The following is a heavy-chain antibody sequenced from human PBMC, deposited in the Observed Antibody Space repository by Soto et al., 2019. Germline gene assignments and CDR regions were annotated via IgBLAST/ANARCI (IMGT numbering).Heavy chain of an antibody. CDR2: IIPIFGTA. V-gene: IGHV1-69*13. J-gene: IGHJ6*02. Sequence: SSVKVSCKASGGTFSSYAISWVRQAPGQGLEWMGGIIPIFGTANYAQKFQGRVTITADESTSTAYMELSSLRSEDTAVYYCARELVYYGSGSYGYYYYGMDVWVQGNTVTVSS. CDR3: ARELVYYGSGSYGYYYYGMDV. CDR1: GGTFSSYA. D-gene: IGHD3-10*01.